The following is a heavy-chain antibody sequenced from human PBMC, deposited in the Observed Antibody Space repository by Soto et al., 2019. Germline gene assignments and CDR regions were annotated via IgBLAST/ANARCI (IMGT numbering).Heavy chain of an antibody. J-gene: IGHJ4*01. Sequence: VQLVESGGGLVQPGGSLRLTCSASGFTFSDYAMHWVRQAPGKGLEYVSVIRSDGDRIYYAASVKGRFTISRDNSTTTLFLQMNSLRPDDTAMYSCVKDPPALEYWGHGPLVTVSS. V-gene: IGHV3-64D*06. CDR3: VKDPPALEY. CDR1: GFTFSDYA. CDR2: IRSDGDRI.